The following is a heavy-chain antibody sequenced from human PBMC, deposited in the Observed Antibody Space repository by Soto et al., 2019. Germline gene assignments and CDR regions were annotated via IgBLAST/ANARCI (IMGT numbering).Heavy chain of an antibody. V-gene: IGHV1-18*01. Sequence: QGQRVQSGTAVKKPGASVKFSCKASGYHFVTYGVSWARQAPGQGLVGSGWISGVKGNTNYAHKFQGRITMTTDTSTSTAYMDLRSLRSDDTAGYYCARGFYYDSSGCYYRGDAFDFWGQGTLVTVSS. CDR2: ISGVKGNT. D-gene: IGHD3-22*01. J-gene: IGHJ3*01. CDR3: ARGFYYDSSGCYYRGDAFDF. CDR1: GYHFVTYG.